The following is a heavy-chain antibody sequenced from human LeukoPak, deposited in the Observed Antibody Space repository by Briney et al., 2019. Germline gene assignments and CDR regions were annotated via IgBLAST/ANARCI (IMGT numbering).Heavy chain of an antibody. CDR2: ISNDGSKK. V-gene: IGHV3-30*18. D-gene: IGHD5-18*01. Sequence: GGSLRLSCAASRFTFSSYGMHWVRQAPGKGLDWVAVISNDGSKKYYADSVKGRFTISRDNSKNTLSLQVSSLRTEDTAVYYCAKDRYSYAFEYSDSWGQGTLVTVSS. CDR1: RFTFSSYG. CDR3: AKDRYSYAFEYSDS. J-gene: IGHJ4*02.